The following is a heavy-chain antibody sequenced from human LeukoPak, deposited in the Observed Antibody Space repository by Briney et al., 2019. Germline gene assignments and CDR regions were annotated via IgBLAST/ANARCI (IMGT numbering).Heavy chain of an antibody. CDR2: ICPGDSDT. CDR1: GYSFTSYW. D-gene: IGHD2-15*01. CDR3: ARHPTSLLGYYYGMDV. Sequence: GESLKISCKGSGYSFTSYWIGWVRQMPGKGLEWMGIICPGDSDTRYSPSFQGQVTISADKSISTAYLQWSSLKASDTAMYYCARHPTSLLGYYYGMDVWGQGTTVTVSS. V-gene: IGHV5-51*01. J-gene: IGHJ6*02.